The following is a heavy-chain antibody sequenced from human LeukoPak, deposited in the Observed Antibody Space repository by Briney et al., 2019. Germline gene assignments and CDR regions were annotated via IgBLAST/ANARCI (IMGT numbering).Heavy chain of an antibody. J-gene: IGHJ4*02. CDR3: ARTNPVYGDFDY. CDR1: GLTVTDNY. V-gene: IGHV3-53*01. Sequence: GGSLRLSCAASGLTVTDNYFSWVRQAPGKGLEWVSVISPDGRTYHADSVKGRFTISRDNSKNTLLLQMNSLRADDTALYHCARTNPVYGDFDYWGQGILVTVSS. CDR2: ISPDGRT. D-gene: IGHD4-17*01.